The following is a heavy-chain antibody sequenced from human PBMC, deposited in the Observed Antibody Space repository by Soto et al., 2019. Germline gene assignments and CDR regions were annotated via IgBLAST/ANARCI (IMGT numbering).Heavy chain of an antibody. V-gene: IGHV3-33*01. CDR2: IWYDGSNK. J-gene: IGHJ4*02. CDR3: AREGGGSYSPTDY. D-gene: IGHD1-26*01. CDR1: GFTFSSYG. Sequence: QVQLVESGGGVVQPGRSLRLSCAASGFTFSSYGMHWVRQAPGKGLEWVAVIWYDGSNKYYADSVKGRFTISRDNSKNTLYLQMNSLRAEDTAVYYCAREGGGSYSPTDYWGQGTLVTVSS.